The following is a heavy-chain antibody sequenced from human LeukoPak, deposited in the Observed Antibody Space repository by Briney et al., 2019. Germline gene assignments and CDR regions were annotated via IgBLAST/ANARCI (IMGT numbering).Heavy chain of an antibody. J-gene: IGHJ4*02. V-gene: IGHV3-21*01. CDR2: ISSSSSYI. CDR3: AREMVRRSGSYYSPLDY. CDR1: GFTFRDYG. D-gene: IGHD3-10*01. Sequence: GGSLRLSCAASGFTFRDYGMSWVRQAPGKGLEWVSSISSSSSYIYYADSVKGRFTISRDNAKNSLYLQMNSLRAEDTAVYYCAREMVRRSGSYYSPLDYWGQGTLVTVSS.